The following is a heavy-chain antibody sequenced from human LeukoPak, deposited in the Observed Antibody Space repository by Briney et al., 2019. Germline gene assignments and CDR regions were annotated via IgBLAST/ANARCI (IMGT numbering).Heavy chain of an antibody. J-gene: IGHJ5*02. CDR2: ISAYNGNT. V-gene: IGHV1-18*01. Sequence: GASVKVSCKASGYTFTSYGISWVRQAPGRGLEWMGWISAYNGNTNYAQKLQGRVTTTTDTSTSTAYMELRSLRSDDTAVYYCARVVVVVPAAIGWFDPWGQGTLVTVSS. CDR3: ARVVVVVPAAIGWFDP. CDR1: GYTFTSYG. D-gene: IGHD2-2*01.